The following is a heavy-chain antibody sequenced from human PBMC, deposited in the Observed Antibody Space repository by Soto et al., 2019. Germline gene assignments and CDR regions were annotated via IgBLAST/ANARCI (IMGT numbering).Heavy chain of an antibody. CDR3: ARDKFPAMVRGVNVGFQH. J-gene: IGHJ1*01. CDR1: GGSFSGYY. CDR2: INHSGST. D-gene: IGHD3-10*01. V-gene: IGHV4-34*01. Sequence: QVQLQQWGAGLLKPSETLSLTCAVYGGSFSGYYWSWIRQPPGKGLEWIGEINHSGSTNYNPSLKSPATLSVDTSKNQFSLKLSSVTAADTAVYYWARDKFPAMVRGVNVGFQHWGQGTLVTVSS.